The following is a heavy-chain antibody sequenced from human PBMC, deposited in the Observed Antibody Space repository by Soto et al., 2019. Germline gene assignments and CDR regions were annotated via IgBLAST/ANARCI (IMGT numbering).Heavy chain of an antibody. D-gene: IGHD6-13*01. V-gene: IGHV4-39*01. Sequence: SETLSLTCAVSGGSISSSSFHWGWIRQPPGKGLEWIGSIYYSGSTYYSPSLKSRVTISVDTSNNQFSLKLSSVTAADTAVYYCARRERAAGTDWWFDPWGQGTLVTVSS. J-gene: IGHJ5*02. CDR2: IYYSGST. CDR3: ARRERAAGTDWWFDP. CDR1: GGSISSSSFH.